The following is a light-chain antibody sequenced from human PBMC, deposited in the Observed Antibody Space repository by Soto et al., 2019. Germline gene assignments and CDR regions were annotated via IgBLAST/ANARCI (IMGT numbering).Light chain of an antibody. Sequence: AVQMTQSPSSLSASVGDRIIITCRASQDIRNDLGWYQQKPGKAPSPLIFAASSLQSGVPSRFSGSGSGTDFTLTISSLQSEDGAVYFCLQDYNYPWTFGQGTKVEIK. CDR3: LQDYNYPWT. J-gene: IGKJ1*01. CDR2: AAS. CDR1: QDIRND. V-gene: IGKV1-6*01.